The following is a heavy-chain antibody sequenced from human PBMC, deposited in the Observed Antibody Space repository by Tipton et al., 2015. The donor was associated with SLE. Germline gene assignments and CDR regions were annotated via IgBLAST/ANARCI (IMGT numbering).Heavy chain of an antibody. J-gene: IGHJ5*01. D-gene: IGHD1-1*01. CDR2: INPHSGAT. V-gene: IGHV1-2*06. CDR3: AQYTTTWSDS. Sequence: QLVQSGAEVKKPGASVRISCKASEYLFTGFFVHWVRQAPGQGLEWLGRINPHSGATNYAQNFQGRVTMTRDTSITTAFMELNNLRSGDTALYFCAQYTTTWSDSWGQGTLVTVSS. CDR1: EYLFTGFF.